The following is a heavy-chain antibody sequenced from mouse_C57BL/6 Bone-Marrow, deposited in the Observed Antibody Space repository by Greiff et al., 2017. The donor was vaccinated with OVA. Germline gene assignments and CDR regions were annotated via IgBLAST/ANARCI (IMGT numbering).Heavy chain of an antibody. Sequence: DVKLVESGGGLVQSGRSLRLSCATSGFTFSDFYMEWVRQAPGKGLEWIAASRNKANDYTTEYSASVKGRFIVSRDTSQSILYLQMNALRDEDTAIYYCARDNWDWYFDVWGTGTTVTVSS. CDR2: SRNKANDYTT. CDR1: GFTFSDFY. D-gene: IGHD4-1*01. V-gene: IGHV7-1*01. CDR3: ARDNWDWYFDV. J-gene: IGHJ1*03.